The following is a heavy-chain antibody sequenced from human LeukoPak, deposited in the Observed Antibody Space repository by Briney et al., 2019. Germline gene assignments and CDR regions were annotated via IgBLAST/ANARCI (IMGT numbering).Heavy chain of an antibody. D-gene: IGHD3-22*01. CDR3: ASSYGLYYYDSSGYYPGAFDI. V-gene: IGHV4-4*07. CDR2: IYTSGST. CDR1: GGSISSYY. Sequence: PSETLSLTCTVSGGSISSYYWSWIRQPAGKGLEWIGRIYTSGSTNYNPSLKSRVTMSVDTSKNQFSLKLSSVTAADTAVYYCASSYGLYYYDSSGYYPGAFDIWGQGTMVTVSS. J-gene: IGHJ3*02.